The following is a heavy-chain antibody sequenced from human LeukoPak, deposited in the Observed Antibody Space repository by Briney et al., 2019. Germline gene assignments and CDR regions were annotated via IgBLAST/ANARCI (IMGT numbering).Heavy chain of an antibody. Sequence: SETLSLTCTVSGGSIGDYYWNWIRQSPGKGLEWIGYIYYSGSTNYNPSLKSRVTISVDTSKNQFSLKLSSVTAADTAVYYCAGSSSWYYFDYWGQGTLVTVSS. D-gene: IGHD6-13*01. CDR1: GGSIGDYY. CDR3: AGSSSWYYFDY. V-gene: IGHV4-59*01. J-gene: IGHJ4*02. CDR2: IYYSGST.